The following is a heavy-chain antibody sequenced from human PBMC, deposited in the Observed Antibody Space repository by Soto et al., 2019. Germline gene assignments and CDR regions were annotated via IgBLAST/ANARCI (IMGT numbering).Heavy chain of an antibody. CDR2: ISGSGGST. V-gene: IGHV3-23*01. D-gene: IGHD6-19*01. CDR3: AKVVRQWLVNTFDY. Sequence: GGSLRLSCAASGFTISSYAMSWVRQAPGKGLEWVSAISGSGGSTYYADSVKGRFTIPRDNSKNTLYLQMNSLRAEDTAVYYCAKVVRQWLVNTFDYWGQGTLVTVSS. CDR1: GFTISSYA. J-gene: IGHJ4*02.